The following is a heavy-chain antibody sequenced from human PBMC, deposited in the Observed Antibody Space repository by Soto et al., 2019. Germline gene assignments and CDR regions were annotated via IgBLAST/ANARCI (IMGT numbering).Heavy chain of an antibody. CDR3: ARGRRDLSWNWYFDL. D-gene: IGHD6-13*01. J-gene: IGHJ2*01. V-gene: IGHV1-69*12. CDR2: IIPIFGTA. Sequence: QVQLVQSGAEVKKPGSSVKVSCKASGGTFSSYAISWVRQAPGQGLEWMGGIIPIFGTANYAQKFQGRVTITAEESTSTGYMELSSLRSEDTAVYYCARGRRDLSWNWYFDLWGRGTLVTVSS. CDR1: GGTFSSYA.